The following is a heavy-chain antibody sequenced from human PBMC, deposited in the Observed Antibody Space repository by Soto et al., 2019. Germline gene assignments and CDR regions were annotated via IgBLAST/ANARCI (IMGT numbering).Heavy chain of an antibody. CDR3: ERMTAAGTEWFDP. J-gene: IGHJ5*02. D-gene: IGHD6-13*01. V-gene: IGHV4-59*01. CDR2: IYYSGST. CDR1: GGSISSYY. Sequence: XETLSLPCTVSGGSISSYYWSWIRQPPGKGLEWIGYIYYSGSTNYNPSLKSRVTISVDTSKNQFSLKLSSVTAADTAVYYCERMTAAGTEWFDPWGQGTLVTVSS.